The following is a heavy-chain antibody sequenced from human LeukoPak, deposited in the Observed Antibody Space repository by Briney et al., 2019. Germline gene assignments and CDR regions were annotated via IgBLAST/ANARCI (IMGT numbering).Heavy chain of an antibody. CDR1: GGSISSYY. D-gene: IGHD2-8*01. CDR3: ARGWALMVYGMGDY. CDR2: VYTSGST. J-gene: IGHJ4*02. Sequence: SETLSLTCTVSGGSISSYYWSWIRQPAGKGLEWIGRVYTSGSTNYNPSLKSRVTMSVDTSKNQFSLKLSSVTAADTAVYYCARGWALMVYGMGDYWGQGTLVAVSS. V-gene: IGHV4-4*07.